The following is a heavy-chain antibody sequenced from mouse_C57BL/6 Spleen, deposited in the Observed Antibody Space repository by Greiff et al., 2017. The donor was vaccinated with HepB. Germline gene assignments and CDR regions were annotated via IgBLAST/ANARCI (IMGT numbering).Heavy chain of an antibody. CDR3: ARVYYDYDEGEYYFDY. J-gene: IGHJ2*01. D-gene: IGHD2-4*01. CDR1: GFTFSDYG. Sequence: EVNVVESGGGLVKPGGSLKLSCAASGFTFSDYGMHWVRQAPEKGLEWVAYISSGSSTIYYADTVKGRFTISRDNAKNTLFLQMTSLRSEDTAMYYCARVYYDYDEGEYYFDYWGQGTTLTVSS. V-gene: IGHV5-17*01. CDR2: ISSGSSTI.